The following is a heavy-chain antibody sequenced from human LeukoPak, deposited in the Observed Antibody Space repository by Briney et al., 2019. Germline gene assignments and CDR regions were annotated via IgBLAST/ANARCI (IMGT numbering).Heavy chain of an antibody. D-gene: IGHD3-22*01. J-gene: IGHJ5*02. Sequence: GASVKVSCKASGYTFTGYYMHWVRQAPGQGLEWMGRINPNSGGTNYAQKFQGRVTMTRDTSISTAYMELSRLRSDDTAVYYCARALIFASGSNWFDPWGQGTLVTVSS. V-gene: IGHV1-2*06. CDR2: INPNSGGT. CDR1: GYTFTGYY. CDR3: ARALIFASGSNWFDP.